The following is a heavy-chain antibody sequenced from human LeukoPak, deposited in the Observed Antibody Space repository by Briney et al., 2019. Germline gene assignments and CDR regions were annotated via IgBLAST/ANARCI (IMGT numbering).Heavy chain of an antibody. Sequence: SGGSLRLSCAASGFTFSNYAMSWVRQAPGKGLEGVSIISESGDNTYYADSVKGRFTISRDNSKNTLYLQMSSLRAEDTAVHYCAINKGQWELFAYWGQGTLVTVSS. CDR2: ISESGDNT. J-gene: IGHJ4*02. CDR3: AINKGQWELFAY. V-gene: IGHV3-23*01. D-gene: IGHD1-26*01. CDR1: GFTFSNYA.